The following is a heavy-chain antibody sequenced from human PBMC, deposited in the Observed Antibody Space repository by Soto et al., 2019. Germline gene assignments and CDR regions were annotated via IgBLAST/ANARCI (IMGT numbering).Heavy chain of an antibody. CDR1: GGSISSSSYY. Sequence: KPSETLSLTCTVSGGSISSSSYYWGWIRQPPGKGLEWIGSIYYSGSTYYNPSLKSRVTISVDTSKNQFSLELSSLRSEDTAVYYCAREAEREYSGYEHFDYWGQGTLVTVSS. D-gene: IGHD5-12*01. J-gene: IGHJ4*02. CDR2: IYYSGST. V-gene: IGHV4-39*02. CDR3: AREAEREYSGYEHFDY.